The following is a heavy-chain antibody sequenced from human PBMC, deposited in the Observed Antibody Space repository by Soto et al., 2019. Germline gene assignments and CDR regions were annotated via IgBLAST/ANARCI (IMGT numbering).Heavy chain of an antibody. D-gene: IGHD2-2*01. Sequence: ASVKVSCKASGYTFTSYGISWVRQAPGQGLEWMGWISAYNGNTNYAQKLQGRVTMTTDTSTSTAYMELRSLRSGDTAVYYCARDPPKGYCSSTSCPIDPRGQGTLVTVSS. CDR1: GYTFTSYG. V-gene: IGHV1-18*01. CDR3: ARDPPKGYCSSTSCPIDP. J-gene: IGHJ5*02. CDR2: ISAYNGNT.